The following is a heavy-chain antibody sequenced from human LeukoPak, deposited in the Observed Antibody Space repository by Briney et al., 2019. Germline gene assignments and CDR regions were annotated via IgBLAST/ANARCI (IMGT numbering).Heavy chain of an antibody. V-gene: IGHV3-30*04. CDR3: ARDIPMVTDY. Sequence: PGGSLRLSCAASGFIFSSYAIHWVRQAPGKGLEWVAVISYDGSNKYYADSVKGRFTISRDNSKNTLYLQMNSLRAEDTAVYYCARDIPMVTDYWGQGTLVTVSS. J-gene: IGHJ4*02. D-gene: IGHD5-18*01. CDR1: GFIFSSYA. CDR2: ISYDGSNK.